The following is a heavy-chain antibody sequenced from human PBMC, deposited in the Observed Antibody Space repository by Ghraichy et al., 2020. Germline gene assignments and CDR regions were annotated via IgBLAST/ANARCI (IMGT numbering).Heavy chain of an antibody. CDR2: IYYSGST. D-gene: IGHD3-22*01. CDR1: GGSISSYY. V-gene: IGHV4-59*01. J-gene: IGHJ4*02. Sequence: SETLSLTCTVSGGSISSYYWSWIRQPPGKGLEWIGYIYYSGSTNYNPSLKSRVTISVDTSKNQFSLKLSSVTAADTAVYYCARADYDRDYWGQGTLVTVSS. CDR3: ARADYDRDY.